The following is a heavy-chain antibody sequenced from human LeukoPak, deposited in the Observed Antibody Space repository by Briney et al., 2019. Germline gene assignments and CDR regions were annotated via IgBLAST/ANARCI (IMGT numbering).Heavy chain of an antibody. J-gene: IGHJ3*02. CDR3: ASRLAGAGWSI. CDR1: GFTFSRYT. V-gene: IGHV3-48*02. Sequence: GWSLTLSCEASGFTFSRYTMHWLRQAPGKGLEWVSYISSSGITIYYADSVRGGFTISRENAKNSLYLQMNSRRDEDTAVYYCASRLAGAGWSIWGQGTMVTVSS. CDR2: ISSSGITI. D-gene: IGHD6-19*01.